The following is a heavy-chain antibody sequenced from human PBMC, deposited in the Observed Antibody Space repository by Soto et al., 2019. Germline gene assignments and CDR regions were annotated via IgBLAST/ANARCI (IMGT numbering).Heavy chain of an antibody. Sequence: ASVKVSCKASGYTFTSYGISWVRQAPGQGLEWMGWISAYNGNTNYAQKLQGRVTMTTDTSTSTAYMELRSLRSDDTAVYYCARDFRDYNWNYEELYYYYGMDVWGQGTKVTVYS. J-gene: IGHJ6*02. CDR1: GYTFTSYG. CDR3: ARDFRDYNWNYEELYYYYGMDV. CDR2: ISAYNGNT. V-gene: IGHV1-18*04. D-gene: IGHD1-7*01.